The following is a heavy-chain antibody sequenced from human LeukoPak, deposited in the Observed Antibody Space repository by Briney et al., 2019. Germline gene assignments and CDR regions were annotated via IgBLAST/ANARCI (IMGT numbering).Heavy chain of an antibody. CDR1: GFTFSSYA. CDR2: ISYDGSNK. Sequence: GRSLRLSCAASGFTFSSYAMHWVRQAPGKGLEWVAVISYDGSNKYYADSVKGRFTISRDNSKNTLYLQMNSLRAEDTAVYYCARDNERWEGPPSWFDPWGQGTLVTVSS. J-gene: IGHJ5*02. D-gene: IGHD1-26*01. CDR3: ARDNERWEGPPSWFDP. V-gene: IGHV3-30-3*01.